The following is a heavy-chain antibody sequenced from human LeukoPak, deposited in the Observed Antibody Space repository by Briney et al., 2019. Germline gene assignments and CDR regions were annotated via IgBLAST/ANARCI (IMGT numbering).Heavy chain of an antibody. CDR2: IKSKTDGGTT. J-gene: IGHJ4*02. CDR3: AIQKADLITMIRGIIAY. V-gene: IGHV3-15*01. D-gene: IGHD3-10*01. CDR1: GFTFSNAW. Sequence: GGSLRLSCAASGFTFSNAWMSWVRQAPGKGLEWVGRIKSKTDGGTTDYVAPVKGRFTISRDDSKNTLYLQMNSLRAEDTAVYYCAIQKADLITMIRGIIAYWGQGTLVTVSS.